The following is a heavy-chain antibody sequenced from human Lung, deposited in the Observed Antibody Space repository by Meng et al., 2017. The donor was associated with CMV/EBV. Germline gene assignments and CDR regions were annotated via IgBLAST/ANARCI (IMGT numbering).Heavy chain of an antibody. CDR2: FYSGGST. D-gene: IGHD1-14*01. V-gene: IGHV3-66*02. J-gene: IGHJ3*02. CDR1: GFTVSSNY. Sequence: GGSLRLSCAASGFTVSSNYMSWVRQAPGKGLEWVSVFYSGGSTYYADSVKGRFTISRDNSKNTLYLQMNSLRAEDTAVYYCARDQPEAKDAVDIWGQGTIVTVSS. CDR3: ARDQPEAKDAVDI.